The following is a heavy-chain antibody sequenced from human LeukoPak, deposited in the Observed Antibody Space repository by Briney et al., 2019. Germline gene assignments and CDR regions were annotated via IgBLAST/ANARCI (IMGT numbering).Heavy chain of an antibody. J-gene: IGHJ3*02. CDR2: IYYSGST. D-gene: IGHD6-13*01. Sequence: ASETLSLTCTVSGASISFYYWSWIRQPPGKGLEWIGHIYYSGSTNYNPSLKSRVTVSIDTSKNQFSLNLNSVTAADTAVYYCALDSSGWSDDSFDIWGQGTMVTVSS. CDR3: ALDSSGWSDDSFDI. V-gene: IGHV4-59*01. CDR1: GASISFYY.